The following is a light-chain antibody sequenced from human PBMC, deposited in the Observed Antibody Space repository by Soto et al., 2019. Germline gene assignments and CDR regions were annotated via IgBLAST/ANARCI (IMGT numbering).Light chain of an antibody. V-gene: IGLV1-40*01. CDR3: QSYDSSLSAL. CDR2: GNS. J-gene: IGLJ3*02. Sequence: QSVLTQPPSVSGAPGQRVTISCTGSSSNIGAGYDVHWYQQLPGTAPKLLIYGNSNRPSGVPDRFSGSKSGXXXXLAITGLQAEDEADYYCQSYDSSLSALFGGGTQLTVL. CDR1: SSNIGAGYD.